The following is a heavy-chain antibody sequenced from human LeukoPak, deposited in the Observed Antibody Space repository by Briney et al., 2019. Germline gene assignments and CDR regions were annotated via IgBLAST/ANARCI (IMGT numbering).Heavy chain of an antibody. Sequence: GGSLRLSRAASGFTFSNAWMSWVRQAPGKGLEWVGRIKSKTDGGTTDYAAPVKGRFTISRDDSKNTLYLQMNSLKTEDTAVYYCTTASSGGSFKPYYFDYWGQGTLVTVSS. V-gene: IGHV3-15*01. J-gene: IGHJ4*02. CDR2: IKSKTDGGTT. CDR3: TTASSGGSFKPYYFDY. CDR1: GFTFSNAW. D-gene: IGHD2-15*01.